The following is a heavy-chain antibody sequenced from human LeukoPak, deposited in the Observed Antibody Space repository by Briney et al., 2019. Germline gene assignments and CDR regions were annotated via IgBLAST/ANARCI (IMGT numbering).Heavy chain of an antibody. Sequence: PSETLSLTCTVSGGSISSSSYYWGWIRQPPGKGLEWIGEINHSGSTNYNPSLKSRVTISVDTSKNQFSLKLSSVTAADTAVYYCARKGYYFDYWGQGTLVTVSS. CDR3: ARKGYYFDY. CDR1: GGSISSSSYY. J-gene: IGHJ4*02. CDR2: INHSGST. V-gene: IGHV4-39*07.